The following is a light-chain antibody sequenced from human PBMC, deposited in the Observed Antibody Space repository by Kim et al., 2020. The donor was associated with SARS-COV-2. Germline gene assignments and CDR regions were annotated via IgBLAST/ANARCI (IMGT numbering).Light chain of an antibody. J-gene: IGLJ1*01. CDR1: ILGKFH. CDR3: SSRDDSGNYYV. CDR2: QTT. V-gene: IGLV3-19*01. Sequence: AQGQTVRVTCQGEILGKFHTSWCQQKPGQAPTLVIYQTTNRPPGIPARFSGSNSGTTSSLTITGALAEDEADYFCSSRDDSGNYYVFGGGTRVTVL.